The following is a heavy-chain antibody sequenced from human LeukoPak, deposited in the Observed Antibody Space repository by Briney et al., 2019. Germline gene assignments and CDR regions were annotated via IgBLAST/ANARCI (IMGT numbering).Heavy chain of an antibody. V-gene: IGHV1-2*02. J-gene: IGHJ4*02. Sequence: ASVKVSCKASGYTFTGYYMHWVRQAPGQGLEWMGWINPNSGGTNYAQKFQGRVTMTRDTSISTAYMELSRLRSDGTAVYYCARDAYGTSCYDYWGQGTLVTVSS. CDR1: GYTFTGYY. D-gene: IGHD2-2*01. CDR2: INPNSGGT. CDR3: ARDAYGTSCYDY.